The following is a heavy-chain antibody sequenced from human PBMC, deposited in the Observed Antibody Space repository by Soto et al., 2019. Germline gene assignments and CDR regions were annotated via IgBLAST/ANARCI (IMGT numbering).Heavy chain of an antibody. CDR3: ARHCAGYSSSSEGDY. CDR1: GYSFTSYW. V-gene: IGHV5-10-1*01. Sequence: PGESLKISCKGSGYSFTSYWISWVRQMPGKGLEWMGRIDPSDSYTNYSPSFQGHVTISADKSISTAYLQWSSLKASDTAMYYCARHCAGYSSSSEGDYWGKGXLVTVYS. J-gene: IGHJ4*02. CDR2: IDPSDSYT. D-gene: IGHD6-6*01.